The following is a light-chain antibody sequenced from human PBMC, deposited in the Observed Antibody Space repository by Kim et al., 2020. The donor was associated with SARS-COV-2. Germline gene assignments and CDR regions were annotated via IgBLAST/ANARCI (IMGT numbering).Light chain of an antibody. Sequence: SSELTQDPAVSVALGQTVRITCQGDGLRSYYATWYQQKPGQAPIVVIYGKNNRPSGIPDRFSGSSSGDTASLTITGTQAGDEADYYCNSRGSNDNVLFGGGTHLTVL. CDR2: GKN. CDR3: NSRGSNDNVL. V-gene: IGLV3-19*01. CDR1: GLRSYY. J-gene: IGLJ2*01.